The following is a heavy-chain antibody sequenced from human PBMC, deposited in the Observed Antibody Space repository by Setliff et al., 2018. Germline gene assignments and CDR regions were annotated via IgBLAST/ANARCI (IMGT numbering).Heavy chain of an antibody. J-gene: IGHJ4*02. CDR2: IIVGSGNT. CDR3: ARGRGPDIVVTIPGDY. CDR1: GFTFSNSA. D-gene: IGHD2-15*01. Sequence: ASVKVSCKASGFTFSNSAIEWVRQARGQPLEWIGSIIVGSGNTDYAQKFQGRVTMTTDTSTGTGYMELRSLRSDDTAVYYCARGRGPDIVVTIPGDYWGQGTQVTVSS. V-gene: IGHV1-58*02.